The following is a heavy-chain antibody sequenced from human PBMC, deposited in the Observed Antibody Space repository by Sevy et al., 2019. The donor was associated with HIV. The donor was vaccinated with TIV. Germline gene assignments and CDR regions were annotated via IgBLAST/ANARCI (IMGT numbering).Heavy chain of an antibody. D-gene: IGHD3-16*01. V-gene: IGHV3-7*01. CDR3: AHETFGRFES. CDR2: IKGDGSDK. J-gene: IGHJ4*02. CDR1: GFSFSANW. Sequence: GGSLRLSCAASGFSFSANWMNWVRQAPGKGLEWVANIKGDGSDKQYVDSVQGRFTISRDNAKNVLYLQMNSLRVEDTAVYYCAHETFGRFESWGQGILVTVSS.